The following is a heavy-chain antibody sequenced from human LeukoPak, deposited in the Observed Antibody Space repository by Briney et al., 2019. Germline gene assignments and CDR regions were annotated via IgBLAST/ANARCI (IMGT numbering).Heavy chain of an antibody. D-gene: IGHD3-10*01. CDR2: INHSGST. J-gene: IGHJ5*02. CDR1: GGSFSGYY. V-gene: IGHV4-34*01. Sequence: SETLSLTCAVYGGSFSGYYWSWIRQPPGKGLEWIGEINHSGSTNYNPSLKSRVTISVDTSKNQFSLKLSSVTAADTAVYYCARENISPMVRGVKGWFDPWGQGTLVTISS. CDR3: ARENISPMVRGVKGWFDP.